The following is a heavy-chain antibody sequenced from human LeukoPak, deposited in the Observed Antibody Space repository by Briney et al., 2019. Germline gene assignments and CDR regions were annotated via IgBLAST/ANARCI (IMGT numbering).Heavy chain of an antibody. Sequence: PSETLSLTCAVSGYSISSGHYWGWIRQPPGTGLEPIGPNYHSGSTYYNPSLKSRITISVHTPNNQLSLKLSSVTASDTAVYYCATSWDKGSQPLGYCSGGSCLAFDPWGEGTVVTVSS. D-gene: IGHD2-15*01. CDR2: NYHSGST. V-gene: IGHV4-38-2*01. CDR3: ATSWDKGSQPLGYCSGGSCLAFDP. CDR1: GYSISSGHY. J-gene: IGHJ5*02.